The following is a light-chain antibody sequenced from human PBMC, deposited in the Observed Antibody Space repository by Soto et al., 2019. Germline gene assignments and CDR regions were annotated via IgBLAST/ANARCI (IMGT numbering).Light chain of an antibody. Sequence: QSALPQPASVSGSPGQSSTISCTGTSRDVGGYNYVSWHQQHPGKAPKVIITEVSNRPSGVSNRFSGSKSGNTASLTISGLQAEDEADYYCSSYISSSTFVVFGGGTKLTVL. J-gene: IGLJ2*01. CDR3: SSYISSSTFVV. V-gene: IGLV2-14*01. CDR1: SRDVGGYNY. CDR2: EVS.